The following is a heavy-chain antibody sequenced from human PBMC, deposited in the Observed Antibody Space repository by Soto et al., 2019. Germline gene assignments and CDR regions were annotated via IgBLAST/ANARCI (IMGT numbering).Heavy chain of an antibody. V-gene: IGHV4-34*01. J-gene: IGHJ4*02. CDR3: ARAGGAYCSSTSCYFDY. Sequence: SETLSLTCAVYGGSFSGYYWSWIRQPPGKGLEWIGEINHSGSTNYNPSLKSRVTISVDTSKNQFSLKLSSVTAADTAVYYCARAGGAYCSSTSCYFDYWGQGTLVTVSS. D-gene: IGHD2-2*01. CDR1: GGSFSGYY. CDR2: INHSGST.